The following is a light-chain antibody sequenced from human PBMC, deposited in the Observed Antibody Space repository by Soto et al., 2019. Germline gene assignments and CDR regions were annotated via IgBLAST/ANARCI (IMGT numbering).Light chain of an antibody. J-gene: IGKJ2*01. CDR2: KAS. Sequence: DIQMTQSPSTLSAYVGDRVTITCRASQSISSWLAWYQQKPGKAPKLLIYKASSLESGVPSRISGCGSGTEFTLTISSLQPDDFATYYSQQYNSSSYTLGQGTQLEIK. CDR1: QSISSW. V-gene: IGKV1-5*03. CDR3: QQYNSSSYT.